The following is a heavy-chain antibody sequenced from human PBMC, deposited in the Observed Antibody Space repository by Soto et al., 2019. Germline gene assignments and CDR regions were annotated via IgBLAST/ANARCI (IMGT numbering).Heavy chain of an antibody. J-gene: IGHJ4*02. CDR1: AHTFTSYC. Sequence: PGESVTISCKVSAHTFTSYCIVCVRHMPGKGLEWMGIIYPGDSDTRYSPSFQGQVTISADKSMSTAYLQWSSLKASDTAMYYCARLGPYSSSWYVFDYWGQGTMVTVSS. CDR2: IYPGDSDT. CDR3: ARLGPYSSSWYVFDY. D-gene: IGHD6-13*01. V-gene: IGHV5-51*01.